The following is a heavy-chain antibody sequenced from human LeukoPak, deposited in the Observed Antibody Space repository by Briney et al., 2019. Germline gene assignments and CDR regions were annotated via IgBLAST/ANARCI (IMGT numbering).Heavy chain of an antibody. CDR3: ARAEPHLAY. J-gene: IGHJ4*02. CDR2: IKPNNVDT. Sequence: ASVKVSCKASGYIFNAYYIHWVRQVPGQGLEWMGWIKPNNVDTGHAQKFQDRVAMTTDRSSSTVYMDLSRLRFDDTAIYYCARAEPHLAYRGQGTLVTVSS. V-gene: IGHV1-2*02. CDR1: GYIFNAYY.